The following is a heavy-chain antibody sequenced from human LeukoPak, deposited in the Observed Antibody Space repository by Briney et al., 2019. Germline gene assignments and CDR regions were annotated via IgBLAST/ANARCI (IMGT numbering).Heavy chain of an antibody. CDR2: ISGPADST. CDR3: AKARIWFRESPDY. Sequence: GGSLRLSCAASGFTFRSYAMNWVRQAPGKGLEWVSGISGPADSTYNADSVKGRFTISRDNSKNTLYLQMNSLRAEDTAVYYCAKARIWFRESPDYWGQGTLVTVSS. CDR1: GFTFRSYA. V-gene: IGHV3-23*01. D-gene: IGHD3-10*01. J-gene: IGHJ4*02.